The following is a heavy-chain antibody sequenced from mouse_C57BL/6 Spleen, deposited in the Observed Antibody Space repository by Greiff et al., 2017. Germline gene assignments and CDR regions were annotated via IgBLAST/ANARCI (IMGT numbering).Heavy chain of an antibody. CDR1: GYAFSSSW. J-gene: IGHJ2*01. D-gene: IGHD2-5*01. CDR2: IYPGDGDT. Sequence: VKLMESGPELVKPGASVKISCKASGYAFSSSWMNWVKQRPGKGLEWIGRIYPGDGDTNYNGKFKGKATLTADKSSSTAYMQLSSLTSEDSAVYFCATYSNYPSFDYWGQGTTLTVSS. V-gene: IGHV1-82*01. CDR3: ATYSNYPSFDY.